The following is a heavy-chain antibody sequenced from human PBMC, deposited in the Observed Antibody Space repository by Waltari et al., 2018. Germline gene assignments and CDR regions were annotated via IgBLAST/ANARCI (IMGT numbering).Heavy chain of an antibody. CDR2: IKQDGSEK. CDR3: ARDEEQLVGVFDY. J-gene: IGHJ4*02. D-gene: IGHD6-6*01. CDR1: GFTFSSYW. Sequence: EVQLVESGGGLVQPGGSLRLSCAASGFTFSSYWMSWVRQAPGKGLEWVANIKQDGSEKYYVDSVKGRFTISRDNSKNTLYLQMNSLRAEDTAVYYCARDEEQLVGVFDYWGQGTLVTVSS. V-gene: IGHV3-7*01.